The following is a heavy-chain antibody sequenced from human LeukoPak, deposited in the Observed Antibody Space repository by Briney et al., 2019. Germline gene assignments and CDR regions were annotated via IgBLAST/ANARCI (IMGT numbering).Heavy chain of an antibody. D-gene: IGHD3-10*01. CDR3: ARGPPMVRGVGLGAFDI. Sequence: GASVKVSCKASGYTFTGYYMHWVRQPPGQGLEWMGWINPNSGGTNYAQKFQGRVTMTRDTSISTAYMELSRLRSDDTAVYYCARGPPMVRGVGLGAFDIWGQGTMVTVSS. J-gene: IGHJ3*02. CDR1: GYTFTGYY. V-gene: IGHV1-2*02. CDR2: INPNSGGT.